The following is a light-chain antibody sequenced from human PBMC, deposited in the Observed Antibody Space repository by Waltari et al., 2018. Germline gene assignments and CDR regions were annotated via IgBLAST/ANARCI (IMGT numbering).Light chain of an antibody. V-gene: IGKV2-24*01. CDR1: QSLVHRDGTTY. CDR2: KIS. CDR3: LQATQFPLT. Sequence: DIVMTQTPLSSPVTLGQPAYISCRPSQSLVHRDGTTYLSWYQQRPGQPPRLLIYKISNRVSGVPDRFSGSGAGTEFTLKISRVEAEDVGVYFCLQATQFPLTFGGGTKLEIK. J-gene: IGKJ4*01.